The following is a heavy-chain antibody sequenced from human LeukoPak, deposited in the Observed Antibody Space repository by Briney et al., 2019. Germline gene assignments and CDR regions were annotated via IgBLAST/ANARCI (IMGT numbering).Heavy chain of an antibody. CDR2: ISYDGSNK. V-gene: IGHV3-30*03. CDR1: GFTFSSYN. D-gene: IGHD6-13*01. Sequence: PGGSLRLSCAASGFTFSSYNMHWVRQALGKGLEWVAVISYDGSNKYHADSVKGRFTISRDNSKSTLYLQMSSLRPEDTAVYYCARGSNFDYWGQGTLVTVSS. CDR3: ARGSNFDY. J-gene: IGHJ4*02.